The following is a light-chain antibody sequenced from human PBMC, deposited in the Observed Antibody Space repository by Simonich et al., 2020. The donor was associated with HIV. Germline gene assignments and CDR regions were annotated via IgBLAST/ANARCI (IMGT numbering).Light chain of an antibody. J-gene: IGKJ4*01. V-gene: IGKV3-15*01. CDR1: QRVSSN. Sequence: EIVMTQSPATLSVSPGERATLSCRASQRVSSNLAWYQQKPGQPPKLLIYWASTRESGVPDRFSGSGSGTDFTLTISSLQAEDVAVYYCQQYYSTPLTFGGGTKVEIK. CDR3: QQYYSTPLT. CDR2: WAS.